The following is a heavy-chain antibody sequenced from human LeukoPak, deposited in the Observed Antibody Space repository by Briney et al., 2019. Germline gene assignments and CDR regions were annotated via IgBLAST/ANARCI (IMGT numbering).Heavy chain of an antibody. CDR3: ARALWGDYYYYMDV. Sequence: PSETLSLTCAVYGGSFSGYYWSWIRQPPGKGLEWIGEIYHSGSTNYNPSLKSRVTISADKSKNQFSLKLSSVTAADTAVYYCARALWGDYYYYMDVWGKGTTVTVSS. J-gene: IGHJ6*03. V-gene: IGHV4-34*01. CDR1: GGSFSGYY. D-gene: IGHD3-16*01. CDR2: IYHSGST.